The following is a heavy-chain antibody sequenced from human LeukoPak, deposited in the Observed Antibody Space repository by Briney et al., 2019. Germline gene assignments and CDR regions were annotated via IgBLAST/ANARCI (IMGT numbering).Heavy chain of an antibody. D-gene: IGHD5-12*01. V-gene: IGHV3-21*01. Sequence: PGGSLRLSCAASGFTFSSYSMNWVRQAPGKGLEWVSSISSSSSYIYYADSVKGRFTISRDNAKNSLYLQMNSLRAEDTAVYYCARGTDRGYSGYDSEWGQGTLVTVSS. J-gene: IGHJ4*02. CDR2: ISSSSSYI. CDR1: GFTFSSYS. CDR3: ARGTDRGYSGYDSE.